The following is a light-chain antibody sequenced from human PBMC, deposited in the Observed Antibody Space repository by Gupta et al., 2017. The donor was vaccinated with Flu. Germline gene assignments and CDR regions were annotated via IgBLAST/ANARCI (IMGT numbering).Light chain of an antibody. CDR3: QQTDDTPYT. J-gene: IGKJ2*01. CDR2: GAS. CDR1: QSIRTF. Sequence: DIQMTQSPSSLSASVGDRVTITCRASQSIRTFLNWYQQKPGKAPKVLIYGASTLQSGVPPKFIGSGSGTHFTLTISSLQPEDFATYFCQQTDDTPYTFGQGSKLEI. V-gene: IGKV1-39*01.